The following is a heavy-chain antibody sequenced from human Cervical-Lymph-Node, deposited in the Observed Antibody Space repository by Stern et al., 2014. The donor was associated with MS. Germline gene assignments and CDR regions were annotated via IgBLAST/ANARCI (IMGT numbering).Heavy chain of an antibody. Sequence: VQLVESGPGLVKPSQTLSLTCTVSGGSISSGSYYWSWIRQPAGKGLEWIGRIDTGGSTKYNPPLKRRVTISVDTPKNQFSRKLSSVTAADTAVYYCARENHYDFWSGYRGYFDYWGQGTLVTVSS. CDR2: IDTGGST. D-gene: IGHD3-3*01. V-gene: IGHV4-61*02. CDR1: GGSISSGSYY. CDR3: ARENHYDFWSGYRGYFDY. J-gene: IGHJ4*02.